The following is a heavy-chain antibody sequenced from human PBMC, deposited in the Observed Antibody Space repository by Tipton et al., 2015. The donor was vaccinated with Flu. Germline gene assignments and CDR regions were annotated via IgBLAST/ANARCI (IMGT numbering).Heavy chain of an antibody. D-gene: IGHD3-16*01. CDR3: AREGDKLSLDY. CDR1: GFTFSSYA. Sequence: SLRLSCAASGFTFSSYAMHWVRQAPGKGLEWVAVISYGGSNKYYADSVKGRFTISRDNSKNTLYLQMNSLRAEDTAVYYCAREGDKLSLDYWGQGTLVTVSS. V-gene: IGHV3-30-3*01. CDR2: ISYGGSNK. J-gene: IGHJ4*02.